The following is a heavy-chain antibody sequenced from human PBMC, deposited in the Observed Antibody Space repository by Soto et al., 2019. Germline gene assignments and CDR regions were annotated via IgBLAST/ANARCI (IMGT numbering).Heavy chain of an antibody. CDR3: ARGSAPIEVAGTSPLDY. J-gene: IGHJ4*02. V-gene: IGHV4-34*01. CDR2: INHSGST. Sequence: QVQLQQWGAGLLKPSETLSLTCAVYGGSFSGYYWSWIRQPPGKGLEWIGEINHSGSTNYNPSLKSRVTISVDTSKNQFSLKLSSVTAADTAVYYCARGSAPIEVAGTSPLDYWGQGTLVTVSS. D-gene: IGHD6-19*01. CDR1: GGSFSGYY.